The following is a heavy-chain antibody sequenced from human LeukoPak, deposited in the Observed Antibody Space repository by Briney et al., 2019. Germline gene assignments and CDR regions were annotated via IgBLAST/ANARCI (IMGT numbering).Heavy chain of an antibody. Sequence: SVKVSCKASGGTFSSYTISWVRQAPGQGLEWMGRIIPILGIANYAQKFQGRVTITADKSTSTAYMELSSLRSEDTAVYYCARGGWPHARGMDVWGQGTTVTASS. CDR3: ARGGWPHARGMDV. CDR2: IIPILGIA. D-gene: IGHD2-15*01. J-gene: IGHJ6*02. V-gene: IGHV1-69*02. CDR1: GGTFSSYT.